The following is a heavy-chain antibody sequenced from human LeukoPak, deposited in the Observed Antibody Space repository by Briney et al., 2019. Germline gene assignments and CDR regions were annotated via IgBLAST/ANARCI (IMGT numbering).Heavy chain of an antibody. CDR1: GGSISSHD. Sequence: SETLSLTCTVSGGSISSHDWSWIRQPPGKGLEWVGYIYYSGRNKYNPSLKSRVTISVDTSKYQFSLKLSSVTAADTAVYYCARTIGIYYSSLFDYWGQGTLVTVSS. CDR2: IYYSGRN. D-gene: IGHD3-22*01. CDR3: ARTIGIYYSSLFDY. J-gene: IGHJ4*02. V-gene: IGHV4-59*11.